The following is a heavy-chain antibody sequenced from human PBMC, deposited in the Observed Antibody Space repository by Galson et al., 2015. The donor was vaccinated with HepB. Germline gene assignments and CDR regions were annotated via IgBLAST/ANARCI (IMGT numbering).Heavy chain of an antibody. CDR1: GFIFTHYG. Sequence: SLRLSCAASGFIFTHYGMHWVRQAPGKGLEWAAVIWYDGSKKYYADSVKGRFTISRDNSKNTLYLQMNSLRAEDTAVYYCARDLIWSGPPYHYGLDVWGQGTTVTVSS. J-gene: IGHJ6*02. V-gene: IGHV3-33*01. D-gene: IGHD3-3*01. CDR3: ARDLIWSGPPYHYGLDV. CDR2: IWYDGSKK.